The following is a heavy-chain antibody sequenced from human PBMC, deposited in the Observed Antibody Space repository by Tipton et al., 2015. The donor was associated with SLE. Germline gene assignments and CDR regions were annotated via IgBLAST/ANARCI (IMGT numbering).Heavy chain of an antibody. CDR1: GGSISSSNW. J-gene: IGHJ4*02. CDR3: ASSGRERWLQPRDY. Sequence: TLSLTCAVSGGSISSSNWWSWVRQPPGKGLEWIGEIYHSGSTNYNPSLKSRVTISVDTSKNQFSLKLSSVTAADTAVYYCASSGRERWLQPRDYWGQGTLVTVSS. CDR2: IYHSGST. V-gene: IGHV4-4*02. D-gene: IGHD5-24*01.